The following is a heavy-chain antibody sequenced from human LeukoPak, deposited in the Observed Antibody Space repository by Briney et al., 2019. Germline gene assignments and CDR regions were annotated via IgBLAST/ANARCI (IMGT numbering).Heavy chain of an antibody. CDR1: GYTFTSYD. J-gene: IGHJ4*02. CDR2: INTNTGNP. D-gene: IGHD6-13*01. Sequence: ASVTVSCKASGYTFTSYDINWVRQAPGQGLEWMGWINTNTGNPTYAQGFTGRFVFSLDTSVSTAYLQISSLKAEDTAVYYCAREMYSSSWYESGATDYWGQGTLVTVSS. V-gene: IGHV7-4-1*02. CDR3: AREMYSSSWYESGATDY.